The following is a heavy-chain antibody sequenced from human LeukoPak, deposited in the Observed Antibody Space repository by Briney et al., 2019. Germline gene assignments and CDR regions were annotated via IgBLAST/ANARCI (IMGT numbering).Heavy chain of an antibody. CDR1: GGSISSYY. CDR3: VRGDSSGYDYRDYFDY. CDR2: IYYSGST. V-gene: IGHV4-59*12. J-gene: IGHJ4*02. Sequence: PSETLSLTCTVSGGSISSYYWSWIRQPPGKGLEWIGYIYYSGSTNYKPSLKSRVTISVDTSKNQFSLRLSSVTAADTAVYYCVRGDSSGYDYRDYFDYWGRGTLVTVSS. D-gene: IGHD3-22*01.